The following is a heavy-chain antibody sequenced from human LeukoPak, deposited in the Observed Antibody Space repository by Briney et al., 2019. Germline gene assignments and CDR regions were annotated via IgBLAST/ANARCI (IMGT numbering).Heavy chain of an antibody. CDR2: INSDGSIT. J-gene: IGHJ6*02. Sequence: GGSLRLSCAASGFTFTTYWMHWVRQAPGKGLVWVSHINSDGSITSYADSVKGRFTISRDNAKNTLYLQMNSLRAEDTAVYYCARDAYSSSWYGGIDYYYGMDVWGQGATVTVSS. D-gene: IGHD6-13*01. V-gene: IGHV3-74*01. CDR1: GFTFTTYW. CDR3: ARDAYSSSWYGGIDYYYGMDV.